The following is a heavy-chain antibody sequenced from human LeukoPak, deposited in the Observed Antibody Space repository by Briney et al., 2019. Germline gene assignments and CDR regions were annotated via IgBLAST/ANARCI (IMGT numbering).Heavy chain of an antibody. V-gene: IGHV4-30-4*08. J-gene: IGHJ6*03. D-gene: IGHD2-15*01. CDR3: ARGSGTYYYYYYMDV. Sequence: PSETLSLTCTVSGGSISSGDYYWSWIRQPPGKGLEWIGYIYYSGSTYYNPSLKGRVTISVDTSKNQFSLKLSSVTAADTAVYYCARGSGTYYYYYYMDVWGKGTTVTVSS. CDR2: IYYSGST. CDR1: GGSISSGDYY.